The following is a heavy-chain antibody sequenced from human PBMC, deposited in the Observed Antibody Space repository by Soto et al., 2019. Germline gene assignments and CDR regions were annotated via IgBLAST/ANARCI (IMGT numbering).Heavy chain of an antibody. J-gene: IGHJ4*02. CDR2: INRHGDST. CDR1: GFGFDEYG. D-gene: IGHD4-17*01. CDR3: ARDHRWGYEYGDYGDS. V-gene: IGHV3-20*04. Sequence: EVYLVESGGGVVRPGGSLRLSCVASGFGFDEYGMSWVRQGPGKGLEWVSGINRHGDSTGYADSVKGRFTISRDNAKNSLYLQMSGLRAEDTAFYYCARDHRWGYEYGDYGDSWGQGTLVTVSS.